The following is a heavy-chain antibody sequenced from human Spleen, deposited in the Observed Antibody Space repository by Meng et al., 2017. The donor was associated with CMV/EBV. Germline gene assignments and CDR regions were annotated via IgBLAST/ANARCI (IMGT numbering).Heavy chain of an antibody. Sequence: SEFTFSRYAMHVVRQAPGKGLEWVAVISYDGSNKYYAESVKGRFTISRDNFENTLYLQMNSLRAEDTAVYYCARDHCDTTSCYSGFDYWGQGTLVTVSS. J-gene: IGHJ4*02. V-gene: IGHV3-30*04. CDR2: ISYDGSNK. CDR3: ARDHCDTTSCYSGFDY. D-gene: IGHD2-2*01. CDR1: EFTFSRYA.